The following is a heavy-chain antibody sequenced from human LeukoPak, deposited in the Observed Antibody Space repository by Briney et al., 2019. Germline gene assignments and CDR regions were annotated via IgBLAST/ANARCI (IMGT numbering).Heavy chain of an antibody. CDR2: IRSKTYGGTT. CDR3: ARGLTVPGAKYYFDN. Sequence: GGSLRLSCTTPGFTFGDYGLTWVRQAPGKGLEWVGFIRSKTYGGTTEFPASVKGRFSISRDDSRSIAYLQMNSLKPEDTALYYCARGLTVPGAKYYFDNWGQGTLVTVSS. CDR1: GFTFGDYG. V-gene: IGHV3-49*04. J-gene: IGHJ4*02. D-gene: IGHD1-26*01.